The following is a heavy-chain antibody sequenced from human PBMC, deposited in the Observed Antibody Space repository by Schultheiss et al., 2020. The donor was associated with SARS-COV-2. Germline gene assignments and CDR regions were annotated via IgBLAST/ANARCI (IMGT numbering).Heavy chain of an antibody. CDR1: GFTFSNAW. V-gene: IGHV3-15*01. CDR2: IKSKTDGGTT. D-gene: IGHD2-2*01. CDR3: TTGSYCSSTSFYGDYYYYGMDV. J-gene: IGHJ6*02. Sequence: GGSLRLSCAASGFTFSNAWMSWVRQAPGKGLEWVGRIKSKTDGGTTDYAAPVKGRFTISRDDSKNTLYLQMNSLKTEDTAVYYCTTGSYCSSTSFYGDYYYYGMDVWGQGTTVTVSS.